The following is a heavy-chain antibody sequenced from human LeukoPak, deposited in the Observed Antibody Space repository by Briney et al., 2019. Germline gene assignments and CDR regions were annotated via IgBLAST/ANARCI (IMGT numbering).Heavy chain of an antibody. V-gene: IGHV3-30*02. J-gene: IGHJ4*02. CDR3: AASSGYYYTAFRY. CDR2: IRYDGSNK. D-gene: IGHD3-22*01. CDR1: GFSFSSFS. Sequence: PGGSLRLSCAASGFSFSSFSMNWVRQAPGKGLEWVAFIRYDGSNKYYGDSVKGRFSISRDNSKNTLYLQMNSLRAEDTAVYYCAASSGYYYTAFRYWGQGTLVTVSS.